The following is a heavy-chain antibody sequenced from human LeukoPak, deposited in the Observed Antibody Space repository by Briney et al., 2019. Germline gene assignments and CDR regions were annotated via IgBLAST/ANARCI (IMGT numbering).Heavy chain of an antibody. J-gene: IGHJ4*02. Sequence: GGSLRLSCAASGFTFSSYGMHWVRQAPGHGLEWVAVIWYDGSNKYYADSVKGRFTTSRDNSKNTLYLQMNSLRAEDTAVYYCAKDHHYYDSSGYIDYWGQGTLVTVSS. CDR2: IWYDGSNK. CDR1: GFTFSSYG. D-gene: IGHD3-22*01. V-gene: IGHV3-33*06. CDR3: AKDHHYYDSSGYIDY.